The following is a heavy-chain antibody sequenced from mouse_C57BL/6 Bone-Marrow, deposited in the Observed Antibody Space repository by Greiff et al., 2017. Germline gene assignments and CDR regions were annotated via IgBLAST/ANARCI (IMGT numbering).Heavy chain of an antibody. V-gene: IGHV1-53*01. D-gene: IGHD4-1*01. J-gene: IGHJ2*01. CDR2: INPSNGGT. CDR1: GYTFTSYW. Sequence: VQLQQPGTELVKPGASVKLSCKASGYTFTSYWMHWVKQRPGQGLEWIGNINPSNGGTNYNEKFKSKATMTVDKSSSTAYMQLSSLKSEDSAVYCCASSNWDGDFDYWGQGTTLTVSS. CDR3: ASSNWDGDFDY.